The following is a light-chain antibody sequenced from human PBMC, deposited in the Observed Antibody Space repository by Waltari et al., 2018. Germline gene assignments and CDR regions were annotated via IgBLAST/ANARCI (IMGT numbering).Light chain of an antibody. V-gene: IGKV4-1*01. J-gene: IGKJ3*01. CDR3: QQYYSILPCA. CDR2: LAS. Sequence: DIVMTQSPDSLAVSLGERATLNCKSSQSVLYSSNNKNYLAWYQQKPGQPPKLLIYLASTRESGFPDRFSGSGSGTDFTLAISSVQAEDVAVYYCQQYYSILPCAFGPGTKVDIK. CDR1: QSVLYSSNNKNY.